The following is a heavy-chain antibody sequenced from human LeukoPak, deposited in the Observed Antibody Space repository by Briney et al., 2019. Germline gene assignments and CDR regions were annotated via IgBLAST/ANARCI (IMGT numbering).Heavy chain of an antibody. CDR3: ARSTVTTTTFDY. V-gene: IGHV1-69*04. Sequence: ASVKVSCKASGGTFSSYAISWVRQAPGQGLEWMGRIIPILGIANYARKFQGRVTITADKSTSTAYMELSSLRSEDTAVYYCARSTVTTTTFDYWGQGTLVTVSS. CDR2: IIPILGIA. CDR1: GGTFSSYA. D-gene: IGHD4-4*01. J-gene: IGHJ4*02.